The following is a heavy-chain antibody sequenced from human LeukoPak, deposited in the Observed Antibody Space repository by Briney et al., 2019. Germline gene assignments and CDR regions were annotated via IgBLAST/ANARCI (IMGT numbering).Heavy chain of an antibody. CDR2: ITHSGST. D-gene: IGHD6-25*01. V-gene: IGHV4-34*01. CDR1: GGSFSGYY. J-gene: IGHJ5*02. Sequence: PSETLSLTCAVYGGSFSGYYWGWIRQPPGKGLEWIGEITHSGSTNYNPSLKSRVTISVDTSKNQFSLKLSSVTAADTAVYYCAGPGGPLNWFDPWGQGTLVTVSS. CDR3: AGPGGPLNWFDP.